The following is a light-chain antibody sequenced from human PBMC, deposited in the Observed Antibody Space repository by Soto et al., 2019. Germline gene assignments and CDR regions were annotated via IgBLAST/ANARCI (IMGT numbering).Light chain of an antibody. J-gene: IGKJ1*01. CDR2: AAS. CDR1: QSISSY. Sequence: DIPMTQSPSSLSASVGDRVTITCRASQSISSYLNWYQQKPGNAPKLLIYAASSLQSGVPSRFSGSGSGTDFTLTISSLQPEDFATYYCQQRYSTPRVTFGQGTKVEIK. CDR3: QQRYSTPRVT. V-gene: IGKV1-39*01.